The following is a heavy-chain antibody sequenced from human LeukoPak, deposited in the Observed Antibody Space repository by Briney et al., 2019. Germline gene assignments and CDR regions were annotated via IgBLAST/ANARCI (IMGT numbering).Heavy chain of an antibody. V-gene: IGHV3-9*01. CDR3: ARDNWNDADGDY. Sequence: GRSLRLSCAASGFTFDDYAMHWVRQAPGKGLEWVSGISWNSGSIGYADSVKGRFTISRDNAKNSLYLQMNSLRAEDTAVYYCARDNWNDADGDYWGQGTLVTVSS. CDR1: GFTFDDYA. D-gene: IGHD1-1*01. CDR2: ISWNSGSI. J-gene: IGHJ4*02.